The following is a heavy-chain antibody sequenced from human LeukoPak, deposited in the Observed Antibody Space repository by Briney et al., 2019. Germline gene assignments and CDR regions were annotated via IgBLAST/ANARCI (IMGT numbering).Heavy chain of an antibody. V-gene: IGHV3-30*18. CDR1: GFTFSNYA. CDR2: ISYDGSNK. CDR3: AKNGYDSSGYYFDY. J-gene: IGHJ4*02. Sequence: PGGSLRLSCAASGFTFSNYAMHWVRQAPGKGLEWVAVISYDGSNKYYADSVKGRFTISRDNSKNTLYLQMNSLRAEDTAVYYCAKNGYDSSGYYFDYWGQGTLVTVSS. D-gene: IGHD3-22*01.